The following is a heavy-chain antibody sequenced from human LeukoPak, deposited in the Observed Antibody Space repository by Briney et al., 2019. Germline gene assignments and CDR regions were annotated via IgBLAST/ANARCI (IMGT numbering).Heavy chain of an antibody. D-gene: IGHD6-13*01. CDR3: ARNVAGRQQLVHWFDP. J-gene: IGHJ5*02. Sequence: GRSLRLSCAASGFTFSSYAMHWVRQAPGKGLEWVAVISYDGSNKYYADSVKGRFTISRDNSKNTLYLQMNSLRAEDTAVYYCARNVAGRQQLVHWFDPWGQGTLVTVSS. CDR2: ISYDGSNK. CDR1: GFTFSSYA. V-gene: IGHV3-30-3*01.